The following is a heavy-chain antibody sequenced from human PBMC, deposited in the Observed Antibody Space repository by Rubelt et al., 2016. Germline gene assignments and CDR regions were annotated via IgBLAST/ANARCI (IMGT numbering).Heavy chain of an antibody. CDR2: ISYDGSNK. CDR3: AKGGRGAAADYFDY. D-gene: IGHD6-13*01. J-gene: IGHJ4*02. V-gene: IGHV3-30*18. Sequence: QVQLVESGGGVVQPGRSLRLSCAASGFTFSSYGMHWVRQAPGKGLEWVAVISYDGSNKYFAESGKVRLTISRDNSKNTWYLQMNSLRAEDTAVYYCAKGGRGAAADYFDYWGQGTLVTVSS. CDR1: GFTFSSYG.